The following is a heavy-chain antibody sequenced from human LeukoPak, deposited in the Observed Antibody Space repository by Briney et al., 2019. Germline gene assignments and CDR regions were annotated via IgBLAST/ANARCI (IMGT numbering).Heavy chain of an antibody. V-gene: IGHV1-2*02. CDR3: ARGGGLRSAVANWFDP. J-gene: IGHJ5*02. Sequence: ASVKVSCKASVYTFSGYYMHWVRKAPGQGLEWMGWINPNGGGTHYTQNFQGRVSMTRDTSITTAYLELSRLRSDDTAVYYCARGGGLRSAVANWFDPWGPGTLVTVSS. CDR2: INPNGGGT. D-gene: IGHD4-23*01. CDR1: VYTFSGYY.